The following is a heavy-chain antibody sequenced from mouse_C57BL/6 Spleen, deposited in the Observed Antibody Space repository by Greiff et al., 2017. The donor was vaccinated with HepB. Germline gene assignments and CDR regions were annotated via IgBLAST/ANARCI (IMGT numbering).Heavy chain of an antibody. D-gene: IGHD2-2*01. CDR3: AIGVYGYDWYFDV. CDR1: GYTFTSYW. J-gene: IGHJ1*03. CDR2: IHPSDSDT. Sequence: QVQLQQPGAELLKPGASVKVSFKASGYTFTSYWMHWVKQRPGQGLEWIGRIHPSDSDTNYNQKFKGKATLTVDKSSSTAYMQLSSLTSEDSAVYYCAIGVYGYDWYFDVWGTGTTVTVSS. V-gene: IGHV1-74*01.